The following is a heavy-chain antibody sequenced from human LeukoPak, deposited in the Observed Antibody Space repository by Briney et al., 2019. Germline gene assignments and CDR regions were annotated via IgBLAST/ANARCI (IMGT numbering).Heavy chain of an antibody. CDR3: ARAAVAAGNWFDP. D-gene: IGHD6-19*01. J-gene: IGHJ5*02. Sequence: GASVKVSCKASGGTLSRFAISWVRQAPGQGLEWMGWINPNSGGTNYAQKFQGRVTMTRDTSISTAYMELSRLRSDDTAVYYCARAAVAAGNWFDPWGQGTLVTVSS. V-gene: IGHV1-2*02. CDR2: INPNSGGT. CDR1: GGTLSRFA.